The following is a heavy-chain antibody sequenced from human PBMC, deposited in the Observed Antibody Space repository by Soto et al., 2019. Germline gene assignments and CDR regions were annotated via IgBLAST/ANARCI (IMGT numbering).Heavy chain of an antibody. V-gene: IGHV3-23*01. CDR1: GFTFSDYF. CDR2: INKDGGTT. Sequence: EVQLLESGGGLVQPGESLRLSCAASGFTFSDYFMNWVRQAPGKGLEWVSGINKDGGTTQNVDFVRGRFTISRDNSRNTLYLQMNSVRAEDTALYYCAKDLHWYGMDVWGQGTTVTVS. D-gene: IGHD1-20*01. CDR3: AKDLHWYGMDV. J-gene: IGHJ6*02.